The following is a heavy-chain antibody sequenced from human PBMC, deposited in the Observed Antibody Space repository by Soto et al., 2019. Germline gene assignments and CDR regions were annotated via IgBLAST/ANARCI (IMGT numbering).Heavy chain of an antibody. V-gene: IGHV4-31*03. D-gene: IGHD3-3*01. J-gene: IGHJ4*02. Sequence: QVQLQESGPGLVKPSQTLSLTCTVSGGSISSGGYYWSWIRQHPGKGLEWIGYIYYSGSTYYNPSLKSRVTISVDTSKNQFSLKLSSVTVADTAVYYCARIVRSPHYDFWSGYIDYWGQGTLVTVSS. CDR3: ARIVRSPHYDFWSGYIDY. CDR1: GGSISSGGYY. CDR2: IYYSGST.